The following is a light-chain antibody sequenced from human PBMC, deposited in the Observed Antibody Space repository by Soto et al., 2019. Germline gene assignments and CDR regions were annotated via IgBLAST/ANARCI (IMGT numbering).Light chain of an antibody. CDR2: QDS. V-gene: IGLV3-1*01. CDR3: QVWDSSTVV. CDR1: KLGDKY. Sequence: SYELTQPPSVSVSPGQTASITCSGDKLGDKYAYWYQQKPGQSPVLVIYQDSKRPSGIPERFSGSNSGNTATLTNSGTQAMDEADYYCQVWDSSTVVFGGGTQLTVL. J-gene: IGLJ2*01.